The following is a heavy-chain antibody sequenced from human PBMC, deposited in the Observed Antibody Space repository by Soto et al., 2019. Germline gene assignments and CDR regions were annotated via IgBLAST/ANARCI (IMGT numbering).Heavy chain of an antibody. CDR2: INHRGST. J-gene: IGHJ4*02. D-gene: IGHD6-19*01. Sequence: SETLSLTCAVYGGSFSGYYWSWIRQPPGKGLEWIGEINHRGSTNYNPSLKSRVTISVDTSKKQFSLKLRSVNAADTSVYYCARGSSHPLRLDLPNRPFDYWGQVTLVTFSS. V-gene: IGHV4-34*01. CDR3: ARGSSHPLRLDLPNRPFDY. CDR1: GGSFSGYY.